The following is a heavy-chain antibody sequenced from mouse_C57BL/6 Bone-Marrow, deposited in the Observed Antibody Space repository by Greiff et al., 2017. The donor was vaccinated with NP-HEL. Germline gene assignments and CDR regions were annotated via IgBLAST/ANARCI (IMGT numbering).Heavy chain of an antibody. V-gene: IGHV1-26*01. D-gene: IGHD1-1*01. CDR3: ARYYGSSYGYFDV. J-gene: IGHJ1*03. CDR2: INPNNGGT. Sequence: EVQLQQSGPELVKPGASVKISCKASGYTFTDYYMNWVKQSHGKSLEWIGDINPNNGGTSYNQKFKGKATLTVDKSSSTAYMALRSLTSEDSAVYYCARYYGSSYGYFDVWGTGTTVTVSS. CDR1: GYTFTDYY.